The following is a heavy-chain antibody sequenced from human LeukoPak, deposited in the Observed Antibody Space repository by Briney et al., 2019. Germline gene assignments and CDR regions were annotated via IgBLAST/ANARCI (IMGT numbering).Heavy chain of an antibody. CDR1: GFTFSSYG. J-gene: IGHJ4*02. D-gene: IGHD5-24*01. CDR2: IWYDGSNK. CDR3: AGGRWLQPMGY. Sequence: PGESLRLSCAASGFTFSSYGMHWVRQAPGKGLEWVAVIWYDGSNKYYADSVKGRFTISRDNSKNTLYLQMNSLRAEDTAVYYCAGGRWLQPMGYWGQGTLVTVSS. V-gene: IGHV3-33*01.